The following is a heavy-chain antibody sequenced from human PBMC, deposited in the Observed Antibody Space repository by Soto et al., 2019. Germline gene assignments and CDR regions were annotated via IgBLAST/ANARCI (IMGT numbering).Heavy chain of an antibody. V-gene: IGHV3-7*01. D-gene: IGHD5-18*01. CDR3: ARDQLGYSYGPYIYNYYGMDV. Sequence: GGALRSSYARAGIDFRCHWTTWYHKTKGQGLEWVANIKQDGRGKYYVGSGKGRFTTSRDNAKNSLYLQMNSLRAEDTAVYYCARDQLGYSYGPYIYNYYGMDVCGRGTTVTAAS. CDR1: GIDFRCHW. CDR2: IKQDGRGK. J-gene: IGHJ6*02.